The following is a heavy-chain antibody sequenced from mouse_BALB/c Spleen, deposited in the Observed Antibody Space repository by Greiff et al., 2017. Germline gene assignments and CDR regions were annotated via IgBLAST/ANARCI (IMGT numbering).Heavy chain of an antibody. J-gene: IGHJ4*01. V-gene: IGHV1-18*01. Sequence: VQLKESGPELVKPGASVKIPCKASGYTFTDYNMDWVKQSHGKSLEWIGDINPNNGGTIYNQKFKGKATLTVDKSSSTAYMELRSLTSEDTAVYYCARDGYYEPYYAMDYWGQGTSVTVSS. D-gene: IGHD2-3*01. CDR2: INPNNGGT. CDR3: ARDGYYEPYYAMDY. CDR1: GYTFTDYN.